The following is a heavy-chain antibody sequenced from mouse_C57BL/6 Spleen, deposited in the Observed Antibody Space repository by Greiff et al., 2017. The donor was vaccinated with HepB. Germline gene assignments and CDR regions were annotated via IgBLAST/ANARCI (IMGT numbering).Heavy chain of an antibody. CDR1: GYTFTSYW. Sequence: QVQLQQPGAELVRPGSSVKLSCKASGYTFTSYWMDWVKQRPGQGLEWIGNIYPSDSETHYNQKFKDKATLTVDKSSSTAYMQLSSLTSEDSAVYYCARRLTAYAMDYWGQGTSVTVSS. J-gene: IGHJ4*01. CDR2: IYPSDSET. CDR3: ARRLTAYAMDY. V-gene: IGHV1-61*01.